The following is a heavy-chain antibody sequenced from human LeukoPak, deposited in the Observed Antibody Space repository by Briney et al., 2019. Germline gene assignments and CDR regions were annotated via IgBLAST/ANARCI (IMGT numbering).Heavy chain of an antibody. V-gene: IGHV3-21*01. D-gene: IGHD3-3*01. CDR1: GFTFSSYS. CDR3: AKDILRFWRPRNPFDY. Sequence: GGSLRLSCAASGFTFSSYSMNWVRQAPGKGLEWVSSISSSSSYIYYADSVKGRFTISRDNSKNTLYLQMNSLRAEDTAVYYCAKDILRFWRPRNPFDYWGQGTLVTVSS. J-gene: IGHJ4*02. CDR2: ISSSSSYI.